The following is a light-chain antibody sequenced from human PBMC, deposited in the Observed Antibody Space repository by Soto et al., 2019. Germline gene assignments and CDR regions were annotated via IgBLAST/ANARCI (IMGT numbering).Light chain of an antibody. V-gene: IGLV2-14*01. CDR1: RHNVGGYNY. CDR2: EVT. CDR3: SSYTSSSTLV. Sequence: QSALTQPASVSGSPGQSITISCTGTRHNVGGYNYVSWYQQHPGNAPKLIIFEVTNRPSGISDRFSGSKSGNTASLTISGLQADDESYYYCSSYTSSSTLVFGGGTKLTVL. J-gene: IGLJ2*01.